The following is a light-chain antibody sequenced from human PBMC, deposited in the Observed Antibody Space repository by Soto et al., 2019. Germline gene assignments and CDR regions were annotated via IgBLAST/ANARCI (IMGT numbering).Light chain of an antibody. CDR1: QSISRN. V-gene: IGKV1-39*01. CDR3: QQSYNTPRT. J-gene: IGKJ1*01. CDR2: GAS. Sequence: DIQMTQSPSSVSASVGDRVTITCRASQSISRNLNWYQQKPGTAPKLLMFGASTLQSGVPSRFSGSGSGTDFTLTITSLQPEDFATYYCQQSYNTPRTFGQGTKVDI.